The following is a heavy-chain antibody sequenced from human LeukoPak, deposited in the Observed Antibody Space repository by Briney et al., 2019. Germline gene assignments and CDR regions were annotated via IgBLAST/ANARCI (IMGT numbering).Heavy chain of an antibody. CDR2: INHSGST. V-gene: IGHV4-34*01. CDR3: ARVSNNCSSTSCYAADFDY. CDR1: GGSFSGYY. J-gene: IGHJ4*02. Sequence: PSETLSLTCAVYGGSFSGYYWSWIRQPPGKGLEWIGEINHSGSTNYNPSLKSRVTISVDTSKNQFSLKLSSVTAADTAVYYCARVSNNCSSTSCYAADFDYWGQGTLVTVSS. D-gene: IGHD2-2*01.